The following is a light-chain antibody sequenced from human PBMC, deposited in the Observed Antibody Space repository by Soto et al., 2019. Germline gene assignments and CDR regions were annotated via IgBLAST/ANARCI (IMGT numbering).Light chain of an antibody. CDR1: QSISSW. CDR2: KAS. CDR3: QQYNSYPS. Sequence: DIQMTQSPSTLSASVGDRVTITCRASQSISSWLAWYQQKPGKAPKLLIYKASSLESGVPSRFSGSGSGTXXTXXIXXLQPDDFATXXXQQYNSYPSFGGGTKVEIK. V-gene: IGKV1-5*03. J-gene: IGKJ4*01.